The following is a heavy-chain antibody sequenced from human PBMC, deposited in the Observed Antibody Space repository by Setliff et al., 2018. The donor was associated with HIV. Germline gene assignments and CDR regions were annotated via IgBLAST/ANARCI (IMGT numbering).Heavy chain of an antibody. D-gene: IGHD3-16*01. CDR2: ISYNSGNT. CDR1: GYTFTSYY. J-gene: IGHJ3*02. V-gene: IGHV1-18*04. Sequence: ASVKVSCKASGYTFTSYYMHWVRQAPGQGLEWMGWISYNSGNTHYSQRLQDRGTMTVDTLTATVYMELTSLRSDDTAVYYCASQTGGRRAFEIWGQGTVVTVSS. CDR3: ASQTGGRRAFEI.